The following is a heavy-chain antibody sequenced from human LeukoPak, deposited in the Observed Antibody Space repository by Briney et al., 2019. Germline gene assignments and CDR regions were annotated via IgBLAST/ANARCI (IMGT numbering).Heavy chain of an antibody. CDR2: IRQDGDTK. Sequence: GGSLRLSCAASGFPFNAYWMTWVRQAPGKGLEWVANIRQDGDTKYYVDSVKGRFTISRENAKNVLYLQMSSLRAEDTAVYYCAREIRETVVTRHYYYGIDVWGQGTTVTVSS. D-gene: IGHD2-15*01. V-gene: IGHV3-7*03. CDR1: GFPFNAYW. CDR3: AREIRETVVTRHYYYGIDV. J-gene: IGHJ6*02.